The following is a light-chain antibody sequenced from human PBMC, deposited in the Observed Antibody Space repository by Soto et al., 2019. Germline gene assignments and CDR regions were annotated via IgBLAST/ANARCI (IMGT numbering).Light chain of an antibody. CDR2: GSN. Sequence: QSVLTQPPSVSGAPGQTVKISCTGSSSNIGAGYDVHWYQQLPGTAPQLLIYGSNSRPSGVPDRFSGSKSGTSASLAITGLQAEDEADYYCQSYDSRLRTVVFGGGTKLTVL. V-gene: IGLV1-40*01. CDR1: SSNIGAGYD. CDR3: QSYDSRLRTVV. J-gene: IGLJ2*01.